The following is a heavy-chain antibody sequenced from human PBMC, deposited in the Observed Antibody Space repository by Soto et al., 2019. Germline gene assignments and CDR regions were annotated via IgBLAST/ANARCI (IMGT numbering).Heavy chain of an antibody. D-gene: IGHD3-22*01. CDR2: ISWNSGSI. J-gene: IGHJ3*02. CDR3: AKDSGYYDTRAFDI. V-gene: IGHV3-9*01. Sequence: SLRLSCAASGFTFDDYAMHWVRQAPGKGLEWVSGISWNSGSIGYADSVKGRFTISRDNAKNSLYLQMNSLRAEDTALYYCAKDSGYYDTRAFDIWGQGTMVTVSS. CDR1: GFTFDDYA.